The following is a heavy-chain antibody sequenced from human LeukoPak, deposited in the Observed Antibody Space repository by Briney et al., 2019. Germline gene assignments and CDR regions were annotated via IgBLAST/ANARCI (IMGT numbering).Heavy chain of an antibody. CDR1: GGSISSSSYY. CDR2: IYYSGST. Sequence: SETLSLTCAVSGGSISSSSYYWGWIRQRPGKWLGWIGSIYYSGSTCYNPSLKSRVTISVDTSKKQFSLKLSSVTAADTAVYYCARGPPRLGYWGQGTLVTVSS. V-gene: IGHV4-39*01. J-gene: IGHJ4*02. CDR3: ARGPPRLGY.